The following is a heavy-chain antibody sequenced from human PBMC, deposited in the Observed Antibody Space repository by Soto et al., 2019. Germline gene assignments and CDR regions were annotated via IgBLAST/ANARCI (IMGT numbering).Heavy chain of an antibody. Sequence: PGGSLRLSCAASGFTFSNAWMNWVRQAPGKGLEWVGRIKSKTDGGTTDYAAPVKGRFTISRDDSKNTLYLQMNSLKTEDTAVYYCTTVRGLEWLLPSLYYYYGMDVWGQGTTVTVSS. CDR3: TTVRGLEWLLPSLYYYYGMDV. D-gene: IGHD3-3*01. CDR1: GFTFSNAW. V-gene: IGHV3-15*07. J-gene: IGHJ6*02. CDR2: IKSKTDGGTT.